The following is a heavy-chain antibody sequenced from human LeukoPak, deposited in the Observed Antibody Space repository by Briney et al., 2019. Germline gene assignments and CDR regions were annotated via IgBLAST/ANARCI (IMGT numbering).Heavy chain of an antibody. CDR3: ACSDYSSSPFDY. CDR1: GGSIGGYY. J-gene: IGHJ4*02. D-gene: IGHD6-6*01. Sequence: SETLSLTCTVSGGSIGGYYWKWIRQPAGKGLEYIGRIYTSGSTNYNPSLRSRVTISVDTSKNQFSLKLSSVTAADTAVYYCACSDYSSSPFDYWGQGILVTVSS. CDR2: IYTSGST. V-gene: IGHV4-4*07.